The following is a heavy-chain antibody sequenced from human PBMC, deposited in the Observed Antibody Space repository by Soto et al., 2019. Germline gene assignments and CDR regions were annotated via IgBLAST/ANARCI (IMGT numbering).Heavy chain of an antibody. CDR1: GGSFSPYC. CDR3: ARVQVMRGNGSGYLNGFDI. V-gene: IGHV4-34*01. CDR2: ISPSGVT. Sequence: QVQLQQWGAGLLKSSGTLSLTCAVSGGSFSPYCLTCIRQSPGKGLEWIGEISPSGVTQYGTSIKSRVTISVDTSKNQFSLNLTSVTAADTAVYYCARVQVMRGNGSGYLNGFDIWGQGTMVTVSS. J-gene: IGHJ3*02. D-gene: IGHD3-3*01.